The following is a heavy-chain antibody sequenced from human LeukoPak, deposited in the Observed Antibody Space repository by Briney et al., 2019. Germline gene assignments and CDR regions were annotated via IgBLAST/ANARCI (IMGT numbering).Heavy chain of an antibody. V-gene: IGHV3-20*04. J-gene: IGHJ4*02. CDR2: INWNGGST. D-gene: IGHD1-14*01. CDR1: GFTFDDYG. CDR3: ARVARDNRAFDY. Sequence: GGSLRLSCAASGFTFDDYGMSWVRQAPGKGLEWVSGINWNGGSTGYADSVKGRFTISRDNSKNTLYLQMNSLRAEDTAVYYCARVARDNRAFDYWGQGTLVTVSS.